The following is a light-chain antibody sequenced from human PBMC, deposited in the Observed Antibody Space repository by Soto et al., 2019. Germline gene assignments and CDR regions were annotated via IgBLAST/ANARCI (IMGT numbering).Light chain of an antibody. J-gene: IGLJ2*01. CDR2: EVT. CDR3: SSYAGSSGIL. CDR1: SSDVGGYNY. V-gene: IGLV2-8*01. Sequence: QSALTQPPSASGSPGQSVTISCAGTSSDVGGYNYVSWYQQHPGKAPELKIYEVTKRPSGVPDRFSGSKSGNTASLTVSGLQAEDEADYYCSSYAGSSGILFGGGTKLTVL.